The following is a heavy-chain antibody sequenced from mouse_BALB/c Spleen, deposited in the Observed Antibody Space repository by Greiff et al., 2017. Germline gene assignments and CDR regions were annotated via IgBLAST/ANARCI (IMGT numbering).Heavy chain of an antibody. V-gene: IGHV1-80*01. D-gene: IGHD2-13*01. CDR2: IYPGDGDT. J-gene: IGHJ2*01. CDR3: ARKGDSYFDY. CDR1: GYAFSSYW. Sequence: LQQSGAELVRPGSSVKISCKASGYAFSSYWMNWVKQRPGQGLEWIGQIYPGDGDTNYNGKFKGKATLTADKSSSTAYMQLSSVTSEDSAVYFCARKGDSYFDYWGQGTTLTVSS.